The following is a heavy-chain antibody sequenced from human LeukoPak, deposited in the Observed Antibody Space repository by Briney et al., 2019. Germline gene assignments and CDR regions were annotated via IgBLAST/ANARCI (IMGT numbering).Heavy chain of an antibody. CDR2: ISYDGSNK. D-gene: IGHD2-15*01. CDR3: ARDPSIVVVAATLDY. CDR1: GFTFSSYG. V-gene: IGHV3-30*03. J-gene: IGHJ4*02. Sequence: GGSLRLSCAASGFTFSSYGMHWVRQAPGKGLEWVAVISYDGSNKYYADSVKGRFTISRDNSKNTLYLQMNSLRAEDTAVYYCARDPSIVVVAATLDYWGQGTLVTVSS.